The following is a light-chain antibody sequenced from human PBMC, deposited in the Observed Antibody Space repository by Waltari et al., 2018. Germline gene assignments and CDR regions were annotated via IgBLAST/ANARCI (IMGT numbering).Light chain of an antibody. J-gene: IGKJ2*01. CDR2: VAS. CDR1: KSIGNN. V-gene: IGKV3-15*01. Sequence: ETIMTQSPAILSVSPGETATLSCRASKSIGNNLAWYQQTPGQAPRLLIYVASSRCTGIPARFLGAESGTDYTRAVSSLQSEDFAVYYCQQYNEWPYTFGQGTKVDLK. CDR3: QQYNEWPYT.